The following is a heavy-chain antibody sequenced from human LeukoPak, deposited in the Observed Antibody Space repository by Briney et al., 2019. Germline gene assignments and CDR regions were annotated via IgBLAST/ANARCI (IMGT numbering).Heavy chain of an antibody. D-gene: IGHD3-16*02. CDR3: ARDWHYDYVWGSYRTDAFDI. V-gene: IGHV3-66*01. CDR2: IYSGGST. J-gene: IGHJ3*02. CDR1: GFTVSSNY. Sequence: PGGSLRLSCAASGFTVSSNYMSWVRQAPGKGLERVSVIYSGGSTYYADSVKGRFTISRDNSKNTLYLQMNSLRAEDTAVYYRARDWHYDYVWGSYRTDAFDIWGQGTMVTVSS.